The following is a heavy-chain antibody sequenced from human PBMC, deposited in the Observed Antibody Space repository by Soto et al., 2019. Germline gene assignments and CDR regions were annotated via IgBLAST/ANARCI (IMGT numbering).Heavy chain of an antibody. CDR2: ISWKSGSI. J-gene: IGHJ4*02. V-gene: IGHV3-9*01. CDR1: GFTFENYA. D-gene: IGHD4-4*01. CDR3: AKDKVYSNYQYYFAS. Sequence: EVQLVESGGGWVQPGRSLRLSCAASGFTFENYAMHWVRQGPGKGLEWVAGISWKSGSIGYADSVRGRFTISRDNAKNSLYLQMNSLRPEDTALYYCAKDKVYSNYQYYFASWCQGTLVTVSS.